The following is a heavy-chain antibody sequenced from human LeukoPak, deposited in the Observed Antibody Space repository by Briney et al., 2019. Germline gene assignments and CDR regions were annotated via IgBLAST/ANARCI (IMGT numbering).Heavy chain of an antibody. CDR2: IRRRAYGGAA. CDR1: GFAFDDFA. Sequence: GGSLRLSCTTSGFAFDDFAMSWVRQPAGKGLEWVGFIRRRAYGGAAEYAASVKGRFIISRVGSKGIAYLQMNSLKTEDAAVYYCSRNGLVDFDYWGQGSRVIVSP. V-gene: IGHV3-49*04. J-gene: IGHJ4*02. CDR3: SRNGLVDFDY.